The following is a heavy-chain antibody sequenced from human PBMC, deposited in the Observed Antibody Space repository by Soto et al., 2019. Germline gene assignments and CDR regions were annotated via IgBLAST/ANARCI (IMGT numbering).Heavy chain of an antibody. Sequence: SVKVSCKASRGTFSSYAISWVRQAPGQGLEWMGGIIPIFGTANYAQKFQGRVTITADESTSTAYMELSSLRSEDTAVYYCARDGIGVVAGTGHYYFDYWGQGTQVTVSS. V-gene: IGHV1-69*13. CDR2: IIPIFGTA. CDR3: ARDGIGVVAGTGHYYFDY. CDR1: RGTFSSYA. D-gene: IGHD6-19*01. J-gene: IGHJ4*02.